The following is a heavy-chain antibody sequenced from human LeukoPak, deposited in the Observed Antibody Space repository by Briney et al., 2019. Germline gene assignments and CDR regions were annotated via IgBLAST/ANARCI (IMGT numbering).Heavy chain of an antibody. D-gene: IGHD3-10*01. CDR3: AREVLWFGEFSFGGFDY. V-gene: IGHV3-48*01. J-gene: IGHJ4*02. CDR1: GFTFSSYS. Sequence: GGSLRLSCAASGFTFSSYSMNWVRQAPGKGLEWVSYISSSSSTIYYADSVKGRFTISRDNAKNSLYLQMNSLRAEDTAVYYCAREVLWFGEFSFGGFDYWGQGTLVTVSS. CDR2: ISSSSSTI.